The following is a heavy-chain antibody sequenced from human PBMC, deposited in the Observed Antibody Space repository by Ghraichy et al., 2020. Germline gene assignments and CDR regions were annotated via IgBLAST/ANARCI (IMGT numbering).Heavy chain of an antibody. J-gene: IGHJ4*02. CDR2: INPNSGGT. CDR3: ANWGGDGSGSYFDY. V-gene: IGHV1-2*02. D-gene: IGHD3-10*01. CDR1: GSPFSTPF. Sequence: ASVKVSCKTSGSPFSTPFTRWVRLSPLQLLEWMGWINPNSGGTNYAQKFQGRVTMTRDTSISTAYMELRRLRSDDTAVYYCANWGGDGSGSYFDYWGQGTL.